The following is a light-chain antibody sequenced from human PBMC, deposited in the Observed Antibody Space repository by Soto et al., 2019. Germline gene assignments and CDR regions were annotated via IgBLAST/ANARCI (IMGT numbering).Light chain of an antibody. CDR1: SSDVGSYNL. Sequence: QSDLTQPASVSGSPGQSITISCTGTSSDVGSYNLVSWYQHHPGKAPKLMIYEVSKRPSGVSNRFSGSMSGNTASLTISGLQAEDEADYYCCSYAGSSTLVFGTGTKVTVL. CDR3: CSYAGSSTLV. V-gene: IGLV2-23*02. J-gene: IGLJ1*01. CDR2: EVS.